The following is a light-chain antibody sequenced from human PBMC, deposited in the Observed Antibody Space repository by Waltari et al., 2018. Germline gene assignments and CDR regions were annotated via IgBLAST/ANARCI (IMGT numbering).Light chain of an antibody. CDR1: RGDIGGYNL. J-gene: IGLJ1*01. CDR2: EGN. CDR3: ASYADSNICV. Sequence: QSALTQPASVSGSPGQSLTISCTGNRGDIGGYNLVSWYQHHPGKATKLMIYEGNKRPSGVSNRFSGSKSGNTASLTISGLQAEDEADYYCASYADSNICVFGSGTKVTVL. V-gene: IGLV2-23*01.